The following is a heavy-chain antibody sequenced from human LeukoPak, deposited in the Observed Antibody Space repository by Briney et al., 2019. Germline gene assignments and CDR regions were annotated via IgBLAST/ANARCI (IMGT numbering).Heavy chain of an antibody. V-gene: IGHV3-11*01. CDR3: ARAGFYYNAMDV. J-gene: IGHJ6*02. CDR1: GFTFSDYY. CDR2: ISNTGNTI. Sequence: GGSLRLSCAASGFTFSDYYMSWMRQAPGKGLEWVSYISNTGNTIYYADSVKGRFTISGDNAKKSLYVQMNSLRVEDTAVYYCARAGFYYNAMDVWGQGTTVTVSS. D-gene: IGHD3-10*01.